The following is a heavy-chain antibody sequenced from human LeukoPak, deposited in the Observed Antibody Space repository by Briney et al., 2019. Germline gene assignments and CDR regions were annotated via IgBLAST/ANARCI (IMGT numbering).Heavy chain of an antibody. CDR2: INPNSGGT. V-gene: IGHV1-2*02. Sequence: ASVKVSCKASGYTFTGYYMHWVRQAPGQGLEWMGWINPNSGGTNYAQKFQGRVTMTRDTSISTAYMELSRLRSDDTAVYYCARDYDILTGYPLSWGQGTLVTVSS. CDR3: ARDYDILTGYPLS. J-gene: IGHJ5*02. CDR1: GYTFTGYY. D-gene: IGHD3-9*01.